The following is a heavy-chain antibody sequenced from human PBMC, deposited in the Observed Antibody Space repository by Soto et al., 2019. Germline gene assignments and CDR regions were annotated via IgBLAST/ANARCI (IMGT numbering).Heavy chain of an antibody. CDR1: GFSLTTSGVG. J-gene: IGHJ4*02. Sequence: QITLNESGPTVVRPTETLTLTCRFSGFSLTTSGVGVGWVRQSPGKAPEWLALIYWDDDKRYSESLKSRLTITKEHSKNHVGLTVANLDPTDTATYYCAHRVLRTVFGLVTTNPIYFDFWGQGTPVALSS. D-gene: IGHD3-3*01. V-gene: IGHV2-5*02. CDR2: IYWDDDK. CDR3: AHRVLRTVFGLVTTNPIYFDF.